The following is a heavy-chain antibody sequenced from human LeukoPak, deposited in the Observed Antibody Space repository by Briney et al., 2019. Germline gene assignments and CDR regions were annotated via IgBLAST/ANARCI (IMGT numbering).Heavy chain of an antibody. CDR2: INHSGST. V-gene: IGHV4-34*01. CDR3: ARGGYYMDV. CDR1: GGSFSGYY. Sequence: SETLSLTCAVYGGSFSGYYWGWIRQPPGKGLEWIGEINHSGSTNYNPPLKSRVTISVDTSKNQFSPKLSSVTAADTAVYYCARGGYYMDVWGKGTTVTVSS. J-gene: IGHJ6*03.